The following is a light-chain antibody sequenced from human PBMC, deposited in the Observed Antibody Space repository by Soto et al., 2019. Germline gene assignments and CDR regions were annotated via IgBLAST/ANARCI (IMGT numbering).Light chain of an antibody. CDR1: QSVLYSSNNMNY. V-gene: IGKV4-1*01. CDR3: QQYYSTPIT. CDR2: WAS. J-gene: IGKJ5*01. Sequence: DIVLTQSPDSLAVSLGERATINCKSSQSVLYSSNNMNYLAWYQQKPGQPPQLLIYWASTRESGVPDRFSGSGSGADFTLTISSLQAEDVALYYCQQYYSTPITFGQGTRLEIK.